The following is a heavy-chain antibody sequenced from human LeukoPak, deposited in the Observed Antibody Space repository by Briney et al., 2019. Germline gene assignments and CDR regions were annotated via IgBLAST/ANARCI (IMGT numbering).Heavy chain of an antibody. CDR3: ARTLRASTDWYFDL. CDR2: ISPGGPT. D-gene: IGHD5/OR15-5a*01. Sequence: PGGSLRLSCAGSGFPFSSHGMNWVRQAPGKGLEWVSGISPGGPTYYADSVKGRFSISRDDSKNTFYLQMINLRAEDTAVYYCARTLRASTDWYFDLWGRGTLVTVSS. CDR1: GFPFSSHG. J-gene: IGHJ2*01. V-gene: IGHV3-23*01.